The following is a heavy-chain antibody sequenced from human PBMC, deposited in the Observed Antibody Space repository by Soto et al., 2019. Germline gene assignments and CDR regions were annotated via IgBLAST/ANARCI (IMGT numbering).Heavy chain of an antibody. CDR1: GYTFTSYG. CDR3: ARDYDSSGYYTGPGYYYGMDV. D-gene: IGHD3-22*01. CDR2: ISAYNGNT. V-gene: IGHV1-18*01. J-gene: IGHJ6*02. Sequence: ASVKVSCKASGYTFTSYGISWVRQAPGQGLEWMGWISAYNGNTNYAQKLQGRVTMTTDTSTSTAYMELRSLRSDDTAVYYCARDYDSSGYYTGPGYYYGMDVWGQGTTVTVS.